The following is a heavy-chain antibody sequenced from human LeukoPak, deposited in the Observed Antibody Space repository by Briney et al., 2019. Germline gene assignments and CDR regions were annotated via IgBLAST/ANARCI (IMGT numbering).Heavy chain of an antibody. J-gene: IGHJ4*02. CDR2: IYTTGST. CDR3: ARVTTGGYYNC. D-gene: IGHD3-22*01. V-gene: IGHV4-61*02. CDR1: GGSISSGTYY. Sequence: SETLPLTCTVSGGSISSGTYYWTWIRQPAGKGLEWIGRIYTTGSTNYNPSLKSRVTMSTDTSKNQFSLKLSSVTAADTAVYYCARVTTGGYYNCWGQGTLVTVSS.